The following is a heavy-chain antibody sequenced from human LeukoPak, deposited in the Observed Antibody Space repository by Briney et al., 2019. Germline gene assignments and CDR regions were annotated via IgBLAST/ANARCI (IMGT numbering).Heavy chain of an antibody. CDR1: GFTFSSYA. V-gene: IGHV3-30-3*01. Sequence: GGSLRLSCAASGFTFSSYAMSWVRQAPGKGLEWVAVISYDGSNKYYADSVKGRFTISRDNSKNTLYLQMNSLRAEDTAVYYCVRDPHSSGFLDYWGQGTLVTVSS. D-gene: IGHD3-22*01. J-gene: IGHJ4*02. CDR3: VRDPHSSGFLDY. CDR2: ISYDGSNK.